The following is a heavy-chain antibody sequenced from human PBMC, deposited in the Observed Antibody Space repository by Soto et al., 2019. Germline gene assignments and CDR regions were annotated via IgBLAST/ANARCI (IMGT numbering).Heavy chain of an antibody. CDR2: ISYDGSNK. CDR1: GFTFSSYG. D-gene: IGHD1-26*01. J-gene: IGHJ4*02. V-gene: IGHV3-30*18. CDR3: AKDRSALRWELFPYYFDY. Sequence: QVQLVESGGGVVQPGRSLRLSCAASGFTFSSYGMHWVRQAPGKGLEWVAVISYDGSNKYYADSVKGRFTISRDNSKNTLYLQMNSLRAEDTDVYYCAKDRSALRWELFPYYFDYWGQGTLVTVSS.